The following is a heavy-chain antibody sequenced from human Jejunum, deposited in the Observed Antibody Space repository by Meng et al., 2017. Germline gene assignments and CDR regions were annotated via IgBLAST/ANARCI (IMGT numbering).Heavy chain of an antibody. Sequence: GASLKISCIASGFTFGDSALSWVRQAPGRGLEWVSFIRNKRYGGTIQYAASVKGRFTMSRDDSKSIVYLEMTSLKTEDTAMYYCTRGGASGQYYFDYWGQGTLVTVSS. CDR3: TRGGASGQYYFDY. CDR2: IRNKRYGGTI. D-gene: IGHD3-16*01. CDR1: GFTFGDSA. J-gene: IGHJ4*02. V-gene: IGHV3-49*04.